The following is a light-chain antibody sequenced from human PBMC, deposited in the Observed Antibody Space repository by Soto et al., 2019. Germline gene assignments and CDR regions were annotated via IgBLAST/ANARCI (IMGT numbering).Light chain of an antibody. CDR2: EVS. V-gene: IGLV2-23*02. Sequence: QSVVPQPGSVSGSPGQSMTISCTGTSSDVGSYNLVSWYQQHPGKAPKLMIYEVSKRPSGVSNRFSGSKSGNTASLTISGLQAEDEADYYCCSYAGSSTYVFGTGTKVTVL. CDR1: SSDVGSYNL. CDR3: CSYAGSSTYV. J-gene: IGLJ1*01.